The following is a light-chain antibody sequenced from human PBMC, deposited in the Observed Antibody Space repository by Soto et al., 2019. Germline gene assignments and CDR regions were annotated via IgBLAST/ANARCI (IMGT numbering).Light chain of an antibody. J-gene: IGKJ4*01. CDR3: QQYGTSPALT. Sequence: EIVLTQSPGTLSLSPGERATLSCRASQSVSSSYLAWYQQKPGQSPRLLIYSASSRATGIPDRFSGSGSGTDFTLTISRLGPEDFAVYYCQQYGTSPALTFGGGSKVEIK. V-gene: IGKV3-20*01. CDR2: SAS. CDR1: QSVSSSY.